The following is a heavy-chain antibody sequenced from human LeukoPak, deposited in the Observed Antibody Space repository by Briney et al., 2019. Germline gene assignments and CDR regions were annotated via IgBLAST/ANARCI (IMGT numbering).Heavy chain of an antibody. J-gene: IGHJ4*02. CDR3: ARVYRLPL. D-gene: IGHD3-16*02. CDR1: GFTFSTSS. CDR2: ISTSSSYI. Sequence: GGSLRLSCAASGFTFSTSSMNWVRQAPGRGLEWVSYISTSSSYIYYADSVKGRFTISRDNAKNSLYLQMNSLRAEDTAVYYCARVYRLPLWGQGTLVTVSS. V-gene: IGHV3-21*01.